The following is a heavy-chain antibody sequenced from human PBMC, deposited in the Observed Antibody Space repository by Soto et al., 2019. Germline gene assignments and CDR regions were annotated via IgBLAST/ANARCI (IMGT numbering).Heavy chain of an antibody. J-gene: IGHJ6*03. CDR2: ISSSSSPT. CDR3: AKGVYYNYMDV. Sequence: EVQLVESGGGLVQPGGSLRLSCAASGFSFSSYSMYWVRQAPGKVLEWVSYISSSSSPTYYADSVRGRFTISRDNAKNSLYLQMNSLRAEDTAVYYCAKGVYYNYMDVWVNGATVTVSS. D-gene: IGHD2-8*01. V-gene: IGHV3-48*04. CDR1: GFSFSSYS.